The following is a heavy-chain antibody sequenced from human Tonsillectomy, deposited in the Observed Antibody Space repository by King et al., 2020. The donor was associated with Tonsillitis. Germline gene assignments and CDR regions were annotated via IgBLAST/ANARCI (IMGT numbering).Heavy chain of an antibody. J-gene: IGHJ4*02. CDR1: GFTFSSYS. CDR3: ARSGGSGSYGY. V-gene: IGHV3-21*01. Sequence: VQLVESGGGLVKPGGSLRLSCAASGFTFSSYSMNWVRQAPGKGLEWVSSISSSSSYIYHADSVKGRFTISRDNAKNSLYLQMNSLRAEDTAVYYCARSGGSGSYGYWGQGTLVTVSS. D-gene: IGHD3-10*01. CDR2: ISSSSSYI.